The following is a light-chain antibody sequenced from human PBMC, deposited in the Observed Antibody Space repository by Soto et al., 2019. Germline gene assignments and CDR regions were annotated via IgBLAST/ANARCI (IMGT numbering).Light chain of an antibody. CDR1: QSISIY. J-gene: IGKJ2*01. V-gene: IGKV1-39*01. CDR2: AAS. CDR3: QQSYNTPRA. Sequence: DLPMTQSPSSLSASVGDRVTITCRASQSISIYLNWYQQKPGKAPKLLIYAASSLQSGVPSRFSGSGSGTDFTLTISSLQPEDSATYYCQQSYNTPRAFGQGTNLEI.